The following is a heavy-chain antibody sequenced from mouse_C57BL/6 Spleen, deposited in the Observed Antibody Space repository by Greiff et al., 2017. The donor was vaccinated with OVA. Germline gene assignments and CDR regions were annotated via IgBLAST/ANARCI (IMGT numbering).Heavy chain of an antibody. CDR2: IDPSDSET. V-gene: IGHV1-52*01. D-gene: IGHD3-1*01. Sequence: QVQLQQPGAELVRPGSSVKLSCKASGYTFTSYWMHWVKQRPIQGLEWIGNIDPSDSETHYNQKFKDKATLTVDKSSSTAYMQLSSLTSKDSAVYYCAREEGATGYFDYWGQGTTLTVSS. CDR1: GYTFTSYW. J-gene: IGHJ2*01. CDR3: AREEGATGYFDY.